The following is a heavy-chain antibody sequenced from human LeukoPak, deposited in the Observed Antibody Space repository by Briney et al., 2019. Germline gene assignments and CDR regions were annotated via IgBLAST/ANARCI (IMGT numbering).Heavy chain of an antibody. J-gene: IGHJ4*02. CDR3: ARVIRLLPGSGSYYNDY. Sequence: ASVKVSCTASGYTFTSYGISWVRQAPGQGLEWMGWISAYNGNTNYAQKLQGRVTMTTDTSTSTAYMELRSLRSDDTAVYYCARVIRLLPGSGSYYNDYWGQGTLVTVSP. V-gene: IGHV1-18*04. CDR2: ISAYNGNT. CDR1: GYTFTSYG. D-gene: IGHD3-10*01.